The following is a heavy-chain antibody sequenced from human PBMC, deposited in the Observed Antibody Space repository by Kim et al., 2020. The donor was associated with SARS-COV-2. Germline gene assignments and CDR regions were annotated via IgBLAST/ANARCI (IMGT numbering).Heavy chain of an antibody. J-gene: IGHJ2*01. Sequence: SETLSLTCAVYGGSFSGYYWSWIRQPPGKGLEWIGEINHSGSTNYNPSLKSRVTISVDTSKNQFSLKLSSVTAADTAVYYCARRSLDGIAARPARRYWYFDLWGRGTLVTVSS. CDR1: GGSFSGYY. D-gene: IGHD6-6*01. CDR3: ARRSLDGIAARPARRYWYFDL. CDR2: INHSGST. V-gene: IGHV4-34*01.